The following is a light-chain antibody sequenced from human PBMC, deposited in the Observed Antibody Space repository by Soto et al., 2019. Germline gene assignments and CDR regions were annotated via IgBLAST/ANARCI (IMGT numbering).Light chain of an antibody. CDR1: PSLVYSDGNTY. CDR3: MQNTHWPRT. Sequence: VMTKTPLSLSVAPGQPSSISRGSSPSLVYSDGNTYLNWFQQRPGQSTRXXIYKVSHRDSGVPDRFSGSGSGTDLTLRISRVQAEDVGLYDCMQNTHWPRTFGQGTKVDI. CDR2: KVS. J-gene: IGKJ1*01. V-gene: IGKV2-30*01.